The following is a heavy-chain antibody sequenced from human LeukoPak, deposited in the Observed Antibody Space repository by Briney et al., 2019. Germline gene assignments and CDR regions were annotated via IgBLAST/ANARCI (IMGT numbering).Heavy chain of an antibody. J-gene: IGHJ4*02. CDR2: IYYSGST. CDR1: GGSISSYY. D-gene: IGHD5-24*01. Sequence: SETLSLTCTVSGGSISSYYWSWIRQPPGKGLEWIGYIYYSGSTNYNPSLKSRVTISVDTSKNQFSLKLSSVTAADTAVYYCARARRWLQSGVDYWGQGTPVTVSS. V-gene: IGHV4-59*01. CDR3: ARARRWLQSGVDY.